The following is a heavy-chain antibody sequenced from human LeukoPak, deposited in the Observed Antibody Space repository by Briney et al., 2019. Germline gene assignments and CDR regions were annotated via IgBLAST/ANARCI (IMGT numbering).Heavy chain of an antibody. D-gene: IGHD1-26*01. J-gene: IGHJ4*02. CDR3: ANAPVGATSYFDS. CDR1: GFTFSSYA. CDR2: IRSNGGST. V-gene: IGHV3-64D*08. Sequence: PGGSLRLSCSASGFTFSSYAMHWVRQAPGKGLEYVSGIRSNGGSTYYADSVKGRFTISRDNSKNILYLQMSSLRPEDTAVYYCANAPVGATSYFDSWGQGTLVTVSS.